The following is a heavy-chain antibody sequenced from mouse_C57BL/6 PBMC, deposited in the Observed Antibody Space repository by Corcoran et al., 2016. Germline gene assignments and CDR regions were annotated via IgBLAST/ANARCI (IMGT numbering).Heavy chain of an antibody. CDR2: MNIYSGVP. Sequence: QNQLIQSGPELKKPGETVKISCKASGYTFTTYGMSWMKQAPGKGLKWMGWMNIYSGVPTYADDFKGRFALSLETSASTAYLEIHNLKSEDTATYFCARDTNWYFDVWGIGTTVTVSS. V-gene: IGHV9-3*01. D-gene: IGHD1-1*01. CDR1: GYTFTTYG. CDR3: ARDTNWYFDV. J-gene: IGHJ1*03.